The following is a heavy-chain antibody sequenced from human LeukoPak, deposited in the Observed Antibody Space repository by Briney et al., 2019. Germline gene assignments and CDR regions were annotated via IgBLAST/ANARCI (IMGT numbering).Heavy chain of an antibody. D-gene: IGHD1-1*01. Sequence: ASVKVSCKASGGTFSSYEISWVRQAPGQGLEWMGGIIPMFDTANYAQKFQDRVTITADESTSTAYMELSSLRSEDTAVYYCAKERGTTGAPHADALDIWGQGTMVTVSS. CDR2: IIPMFDTA. J-gene: IGHJ3*02. CDR3: AKERGTTGAPHADALDI. CDR1: GGTFSSYE. V-gene: IGHV1-69*13.